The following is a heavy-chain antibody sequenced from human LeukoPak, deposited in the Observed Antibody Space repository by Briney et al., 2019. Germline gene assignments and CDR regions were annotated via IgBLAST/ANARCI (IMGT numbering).Heavy chain of an antibody. CDR1: GHPINSAYY. J-gene: IGHJ6*03. V-gene: IGHV4-38-2*01. D-gene: IGHD3-10*01. CDR3: ARQFDSYFYYYLDV. Sequence: PSETLSLTCAVSGHPINSAYYWVWIRQPPGKGLEWIGSLYHPDSTYYNPSLESRVTMSVDTSMNQFSLKLSFVTAADTAVDYCARQFDSYFYYYLDVWGTGTTVTVSS. CDR2: LYHPDST.